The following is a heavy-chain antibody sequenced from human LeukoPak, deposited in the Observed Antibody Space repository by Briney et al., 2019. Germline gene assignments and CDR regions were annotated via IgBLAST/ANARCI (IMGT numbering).Heavy chain of an antibody. D-gene: IGHD5-18*01. V-gene: IGHV1-69*05. CDR1: GGTFSSYT. Sequence: PVKVSCKASGGTFSSYTISWVRQAPGQGLEWMGGIIPIFGRANYAQKFQGTVTITTDESTSTAYMELSSLRSEDTAVYYCAREQDTVMGPYFDYWGQGTLVTVSS. CDR3: AREQDTVMGPYFDY. J-gene: IGHJ4*02. CDR2: IIPIFGRA.